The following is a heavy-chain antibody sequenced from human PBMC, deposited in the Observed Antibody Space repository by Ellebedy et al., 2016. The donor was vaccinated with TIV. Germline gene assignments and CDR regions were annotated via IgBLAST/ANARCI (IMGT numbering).Heavy chain of an antibody. CDR2: IYHSGST. V-gene: IGHV4-4*02. D-gene: IGHD3-22*01. J-gene: IGHJ5*02. Sequence: SETLSLXXAVSGGSISSGKWWRWVRQPPGKGLEWIGRIYHSGSTSYNPSLKSRVTISVDKSKNQFSLKMSSVTAADTAVYYCATLETYYYDSNGYLSWFDPWGLGALVTVSS. CDR3: ATLETYYYDSNGYLSWFDP. CDR1: GGSISSGKW.